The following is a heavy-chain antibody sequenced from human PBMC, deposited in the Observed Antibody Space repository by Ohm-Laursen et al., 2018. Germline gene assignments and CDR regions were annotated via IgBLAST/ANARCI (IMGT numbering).Heavy chain of an antibody. CDR1: GFTFSDYY. CDR2: ISSSGSTI. D-gene: IGHD6-13*01. J-gene: IGHJ4*02. CDR3: AKGAYSSNLFDY. Sequence: SLRLSCTASGFTFSDYYMSWIRQAPGKGLEWVSYISSSGSTIYYADSVKGRFTISRDNAKNSLYLQMNSLRAEDTALYYCAKGAYSSNLFDYWGQGTLVTVSS. V-gene: IGHV3-11*01.